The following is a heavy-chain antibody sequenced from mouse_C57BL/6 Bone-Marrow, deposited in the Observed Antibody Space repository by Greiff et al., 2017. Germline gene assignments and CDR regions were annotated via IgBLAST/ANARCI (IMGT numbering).Heavy chain of an antibody. CDR2: LSSGGSYT. CDR3: ARHRYYYGSSYDY. CDR1: GFNFSSYG. Sequence: EVKLVEPGGDLVKPGGSLKLSCAASGFNFSSYGMSWVRQTPDKRLEWVATLSSGGSYTYYPDSVKGRVTISRDNAKNTLYLHMSSLKSEDTAMYYCARHRYYYGSSYDYWGQGTTLTVSS. J-gene: IGHJ2*01. V-gene: IGHV5-6*01. D-gene: IGHD1-1*01.